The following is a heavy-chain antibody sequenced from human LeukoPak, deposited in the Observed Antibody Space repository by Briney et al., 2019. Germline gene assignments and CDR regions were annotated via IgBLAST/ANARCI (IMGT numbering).Heavy chain of an antibody. CDR1: GFAFSRYD. D-gene: IGHD3-10*02. J-gene: IGHJ4*02. Sequence: GGSLRLSCAASGFAFSRYDMSWARQAPGKGLEWVSTISVTGGTTFYAESVKGRFTISRDNSKNTLYLQMNSLRAEDTAVYYCARDLCSDYWGQGTLVTVSS. CDR3: ARDLCSDY. V-gene: IGHV3-23*01. CDR2: ISVTGGTT.